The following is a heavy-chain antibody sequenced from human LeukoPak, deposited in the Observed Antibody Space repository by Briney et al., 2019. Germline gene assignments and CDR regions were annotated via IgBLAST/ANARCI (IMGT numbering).Heavy chain of an antibody. V-gene: IGHV4-4*07. CDR1: GGPISSYY. CDR3: ARLSHDSSGYYAGVGPYFDY. D-gene: IGHD3-22*01. CDR2: IYTSGST. Sequence: SETLSLTCTVSGGPISSYYWSWIRQPAGKGLEWIGRIYTSGSTNYNPSLKSRVTMSVDTSKNQFSLKLSSVTAADTAVYYCARLSHDSSGYYAGVGPYFDYWGQGTLVTVSS. J-gene: IGHJ4*02.